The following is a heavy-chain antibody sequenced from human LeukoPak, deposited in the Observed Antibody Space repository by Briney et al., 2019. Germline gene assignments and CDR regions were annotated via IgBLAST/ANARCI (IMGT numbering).Heavy chain of an antibody. CDR3: ARTGDGYNYYNYYYMDV. J-gene: IGHJ6*03. CDR1: GGSISSNSYY. CDR2: IYYSGST. Sequence: SETLSLTCAVSGGSISSNSYYWGWIRQPPGKGLEWIGSIYYSGSTYYNPSLKSRVTISVDMPNNQFSLKMSSVTAADTAVYYCARTGDGYNYYNYYYMDVWGKGTTVTVTS. D-gene: IGHD5-24*01. V-gene: IGHV4-39*07.